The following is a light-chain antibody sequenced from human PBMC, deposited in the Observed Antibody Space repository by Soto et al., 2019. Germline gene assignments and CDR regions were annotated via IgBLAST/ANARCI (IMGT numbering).Light chain of an antibody. CDR2: GAS. CDR1: QSISNY. V-gene: IGKV1-39*01. J-gene: IGKJ4*01. CDR3: QQTYSAPLT. Sequence: DIQMTQSPFSLPASVGDRVNITCRASQSISNYLNWYQHKPGRAPSLLIHGASSLQDGVPSRFSGSGSWTDFTLTISSLHPEDCTTYYCQQTYSAPLTFGGGTRVE.